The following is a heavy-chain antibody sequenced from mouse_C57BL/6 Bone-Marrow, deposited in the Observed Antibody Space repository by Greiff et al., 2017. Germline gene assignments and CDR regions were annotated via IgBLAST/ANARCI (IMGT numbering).Heavy chain of an antibody. Sequence: QVQLHQPGADLVKPGASVKLSCKASGYTFTSSWMHWVKQGPGQGLEWIGMIHPNSGSTNYNEKFKSKATLTVDKSSSTAYMQLSSLTSEDSAVYYCARGGLFYWGQGTTLTVSS. J-gene: IGHJ2*01. V-gene: IGHV1-64*01. CDR3: ARGGLFY. CDR1: GYTFTSSW. CDR2: IHPNSGST.